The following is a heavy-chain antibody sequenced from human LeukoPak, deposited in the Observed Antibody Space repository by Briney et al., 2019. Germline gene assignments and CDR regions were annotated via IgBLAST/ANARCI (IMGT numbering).Heavy chain of an antibody. CDR3: TIAAAGTENWFDP. CDR2: IYPGDSDT. D-gene: IGHD6-13*01. V-gene: IGHV5-51*01. CDR1: GYTFTDYW. J-gene: IGHJ5*02. Sequence: GESLKISCQASGYTFTDYWVGWVRQMPGKGLEWMGIIYPGDSDTRYSPSFQGHVTISADKSISTAYLQWSSLKASDTAMYYCTIAAAGTENWFDPWGQGTLVTVSS.